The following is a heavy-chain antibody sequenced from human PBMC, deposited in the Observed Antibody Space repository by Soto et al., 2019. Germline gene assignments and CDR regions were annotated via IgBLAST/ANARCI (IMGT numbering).Heavy chain of an antibody. D-gene: IGHD3-16*01. CDR2: TYYRSKWYN. Sequence: SQTISLTCAISGDSVSDNSAAWNWIRQSPSRGLEWLGRTYYRSKWYNDYAVSVKSRITVTPDTSKNQFSLHLNSVTPEDTAVYYCAIDFSYYGSNHSYLDFPAQRAFVTGSS. CDR1: GDSVSDNSAA. J-gene: IGHJ4*02. V-gene: IGHV6-1*01. CDR3: AIDFSYYGSNHSYLDF.